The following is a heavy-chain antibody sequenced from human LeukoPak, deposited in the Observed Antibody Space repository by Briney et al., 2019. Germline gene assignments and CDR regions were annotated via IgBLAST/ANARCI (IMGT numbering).Heavy chain of an antibody. CDR2: FIPIYGTA. CDR3: AGRYCSGGSCYEVDYYYYMDV. J-gene: IGHJ6*03. Sequence: SVKVSCKASGGTFSSYAISWVRQAPGHGLEWMGGFIPIYGTANYAQKFQGRVTITTDESTSTAYMELSSLRSEDTAVYYCAGRYCSGGSCYEVDYYYYMDVWGKGTTVTVSS. CDR1: GGTFSSYA. D-gene: IGHD2-15*01. V-gene: IGHV1-69*05.